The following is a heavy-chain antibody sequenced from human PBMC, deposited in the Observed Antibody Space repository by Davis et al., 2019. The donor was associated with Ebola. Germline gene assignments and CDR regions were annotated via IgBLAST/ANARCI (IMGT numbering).Heavy chain of an antibody. CDR2: IPYDGSNV. Sequence: GESLKISCAASGFTFGNYGMHWVRQAPGKGLEWVSFIPYDGSNVYYEDAVQGRFSSSRDNSNNTLYLQMNSLRPEDTAVYYCAKSAAPFDYWGQGTLVTVSS. J-gene: IGHJ4*02. CDR3: AKSAAPFDY. CDR1: GFTFGNYG. V-gene: IGHV3-30*02. D-gene: IGHD6-25*01.